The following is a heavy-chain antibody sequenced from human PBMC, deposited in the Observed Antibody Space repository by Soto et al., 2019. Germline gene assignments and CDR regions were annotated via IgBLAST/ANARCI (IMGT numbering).Heavy chain of an antibody. V-gene: IGHV3-66*01. J-gene: IGHJ4*02. CDR3: VSTSRYCSSTSCFDY. CDR1: GFTVSSNY. Sequence: PGGSLRLSCAASGFTVSSNYMSWVRQAPGKGLEWVSVIYSGGSTYYADSVKGRFTISRDNSKNTLYLQMNSLRAEDTAVYYCVSTSRYCSSTSCFDYWGQGTLVTVSS. CDR2: IYSGGST. D-gene: IGHD2-2*01.